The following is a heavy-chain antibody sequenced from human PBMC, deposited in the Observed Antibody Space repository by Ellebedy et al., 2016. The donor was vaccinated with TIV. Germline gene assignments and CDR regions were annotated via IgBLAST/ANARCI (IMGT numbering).Heavy chain of an antibody. J-gene: IGHJ6*02. D-gene: IGHD5-12*01. Sequence: SEILSLTCAVYGGSFSGYYWSWIRQPPGKGLEWIGEINHSGSTNYNPSLKSRVTISVDTSKNQFSLKLSSVTAADTAVYYCASTMQWATFPYYYYGMDVWGQGTTVTVSS. V-gene: IGHV4-34*01. CDR3: ASTMQWATFPYYYYGMDV. CDR2: INHSGST. CDR1: GGSFSGYY.